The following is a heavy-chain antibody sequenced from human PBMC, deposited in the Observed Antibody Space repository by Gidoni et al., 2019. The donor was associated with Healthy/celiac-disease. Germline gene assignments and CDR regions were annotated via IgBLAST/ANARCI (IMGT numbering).Heavy chain of an antibody. Sequence: QVQLVESGGGLVKPGGSLRLSCAASGFPFSDYYMSWIRQAPGKGLEWVSYISSSSSYTNYADSVKGRFTISRDNAKNSLYLQMNSLRAEDTAVYYCARVGPGSSTSTPESAFDIWGQGTMVTVSS. D-gene: IGHD1-1*01. CDR1: GFPFSDYY. CDR3: ARVGPGSSTSTPESAFDI. CDR2: ISSSSSYT. J-gene: IGHJ3*02. V-gene: IGHV3-11*05.